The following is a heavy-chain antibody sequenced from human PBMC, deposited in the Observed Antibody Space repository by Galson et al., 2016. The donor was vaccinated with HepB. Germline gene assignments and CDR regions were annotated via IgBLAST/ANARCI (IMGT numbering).Heavy chain of an antibody. Sequence: SVKVSCKASGYKFTSYYMYWVRQAPGQGLEWMGFINPSGTTYAQKFQGRVIMTRDTATSTVYMELSSLTSEDTAVYYCAKELRNVIDYWGQGTLVTVSS. CDR3: AKELRNVIDY. V-gene: IGHV1-46*01. CDR2: INPSGT. J-gene: IGHJ4*02. D-gene: IGHD2/OR15-2a*01. CDR1: GYKFTSYY.